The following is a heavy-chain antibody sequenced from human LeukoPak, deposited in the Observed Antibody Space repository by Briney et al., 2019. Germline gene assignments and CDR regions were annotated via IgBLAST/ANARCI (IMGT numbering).Heavy chain of an antibody. CDR1: GGSFSGYY. CDR2: INHSGST. D-gene: IGHD2-2*01. V-gene: IGHV4-34*01. CDR3: ARRETERIGSTSCYHDY. Sequence: PSETLSLTCAVYGGSFSGYYWSWIRQPPGKGLEWIGEINHSGSTNYNPSLKSRVTISVDTSKNQFSLKLSSVTAADTAVYYCARRETERIGSTSCYHDYWGQGTMVTVSS. J-gene: IGHJ3*01.